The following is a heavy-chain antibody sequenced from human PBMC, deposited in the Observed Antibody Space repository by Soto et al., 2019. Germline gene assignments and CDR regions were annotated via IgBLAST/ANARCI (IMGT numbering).Heavy chain of an antibody. V-gene: IGHV2-5*01. J-gene: IGHJ5*02. Sequence: QITLKASGPTLVKPTQTLTLTCTFSGFSLSNSGLGVGWIRQPQGKALEWLALIYWNDDKRYSPSLKSRLTTTKDTSKNQVVLTMTNMDPVDTATYYCAHRNIAAAGDDWFDPWGQGTLVTVSS. CDR2: IYWNDDK. CDR3: AHRNIAAAGDDWFDP. CDR1: GFSLSNSGLG. D-gene: IGHD6-13*01.